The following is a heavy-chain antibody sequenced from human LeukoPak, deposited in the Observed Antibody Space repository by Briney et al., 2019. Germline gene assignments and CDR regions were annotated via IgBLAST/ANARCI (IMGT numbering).Heavy chain of an antibody. D-gene: IGHD3-22*01. CDR2: IYTSGST. Sequence: SETLSLTCTVSGGSISSYYWSWIRRPAGKGLEWIGRIYTSGSTNYNPSLKSRVTMSVDTSKNQFSLKLSSVTAADTAVYYCAREGIYYYDSSGSSGAFDIWGQGTMVTVSS. CDR3: AREGIYYYDSSGSSGAFDI. CDR1: GGSISSYY. V-gene: IGHV4-4*07. J-gene: IGHJ3*02.